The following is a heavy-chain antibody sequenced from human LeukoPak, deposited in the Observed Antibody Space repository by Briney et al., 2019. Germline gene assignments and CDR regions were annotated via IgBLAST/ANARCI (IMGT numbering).Heavy chain of an antibody. D-gene: IGHD6-13*01. CDR3: ARGESSPPSYYYYYMDV. CDR2: IYYSGST. Sequence: SSETLSLTCTVSGGSISSYYWSWIRQPPGKGLEWIGYIYYSGSTNYNPSLKSRVTISVDTSKNQFSLKPNSVTAADTAVYYCARGESSPPSYYYYYMDVWGKGTTVTVSS. J-gene: IGHJ6*03. CDR1: GGSISSYY. V-gene: IGHV4-59*01.